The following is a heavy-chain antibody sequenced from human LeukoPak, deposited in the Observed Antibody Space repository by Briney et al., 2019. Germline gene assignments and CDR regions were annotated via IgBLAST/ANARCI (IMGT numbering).Heavy chain of an antibody. Sequence: GGSLRLSCAASGFTFSSYGMHWVRQAPGKGLEWVAFIRYDGSNKYYADSVKGRFTISRDNSKNTLYLQMNSLRAEDTAVYYCARDVGGSSWGYFDYWGQGTLVTVSS. D-gene: IGHD3-16*01. CDR3: ARDVGGSSWGYFDY. V-gene: IGHV3-30*02. CDR2: IRYDGSNK. CDR1: GFTFSSYG. J-gene: IGHJ4*02.